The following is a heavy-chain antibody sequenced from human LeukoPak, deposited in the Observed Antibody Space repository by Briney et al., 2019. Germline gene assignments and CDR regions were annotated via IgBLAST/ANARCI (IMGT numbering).Heavy chain of an antibody. CDR1: GFTFSSYA. V-gene: IGHV3-30*04. CDR3: ARGEWSSSPFDY. Sequence: PGGSLRLSCAASGFTFSSYAMHWVRQAPGKGLEWVAVISYDGSNKYYADSVKGRFTISRDNSKNTLYLQMNSLRAEDTAVYYCARGEWSSSPFDYWGQGTLVTVSS. CDR2: ISYDGSNK. D-gene: IGHD6-6*01. J-gene: IGHJ4*02.